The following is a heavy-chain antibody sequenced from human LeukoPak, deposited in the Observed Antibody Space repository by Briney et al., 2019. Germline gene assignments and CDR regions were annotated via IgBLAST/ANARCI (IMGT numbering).Heavy chain of an antibody. Sequence: GGSLRLSCAASGFTFSDYWMHWVRQAPGKGLVGVSRINSDGRITSYADSVKGRFTISRDNSKNTLYLQMNSLRAEDTAVYYCARENMVRGVIHFDYWGQGTLVTVSS. CDR3: ARENMVRGVIHFDY. CDR2: INSDGRIT. J-gene: IGHJ4*02. D-gene: IGHD3-10*01. V-gene: IGHV3-74*01. CDR1: GFTFSDYW.